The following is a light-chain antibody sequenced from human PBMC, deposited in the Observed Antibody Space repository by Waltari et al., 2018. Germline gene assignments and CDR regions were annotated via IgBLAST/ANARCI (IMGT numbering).Light chain of an antibody. CDR2: VNRDGSH. J-gene: IGLJ3*02. Sequence: QLVVTQSPSASASLGASLTLTCTLSSGHRGDPLPWHQQYPDNGPRYLMKVNRDGSHSKGDDIPDRFSGSSSGAERYLTISSLQSEDEADYYCQAWGPGVQVFGGGTKLTVL. CDR3: QAWGPGVQV. V-gene: IGLV4-69*01. CDR1: SGHRGDP.